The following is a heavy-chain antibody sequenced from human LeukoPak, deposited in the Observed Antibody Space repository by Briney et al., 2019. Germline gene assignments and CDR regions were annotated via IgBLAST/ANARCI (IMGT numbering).Heavy chain of an antibody. CDR2: TNPNSGNT. V-gene: IGHV1-8*01. Sequence: ASVKVSCKASGYTFTSYDINWVRQATGQGLEWMGWTNPNSGNTGYAQKFQGRVTMTRNTSISTAYMELSSLRSEDTAVYYCARDTPSITIFGVVTTNGMDVWGQGTTVTVSS. CDR3: ARDTPSITIFGVVTTNGMDV. J-gene: IGHJ6*02. CDR1: GYTFTSYD. D-gene: IGHD3-3*01.